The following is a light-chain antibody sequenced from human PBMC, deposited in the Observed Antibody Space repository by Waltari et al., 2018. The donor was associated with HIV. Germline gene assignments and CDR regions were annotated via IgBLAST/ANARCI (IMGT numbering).Light chain of an antibody. J-gene: IGKJ2*01. V-gene: IGKV3-11*01. Sequence: EIVLTQSPATLSLSPGERATLSCRASRSVSSYLAWYQQKPGQAPRLLIYDASNRATGIPPRFSGSGSGTDFTLTISSLEPEDFAVYYCQQRSNWPPVYTFGQGTKLGIK. CDR2: DAS. CDR1: RSVSSY. CDR3: QQRSNWPPVYT.